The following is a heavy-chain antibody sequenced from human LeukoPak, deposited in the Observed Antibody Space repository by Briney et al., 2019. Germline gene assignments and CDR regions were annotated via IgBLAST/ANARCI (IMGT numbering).Heavy chain of an antibody. CDR3: ARTGPDTAMGPFDY. CDR2: IYYSGST. Sequence: SETLSLTCTVSGGSISSYYWSWIRQPPGKGLEWIGYIYYSGSTNYNPSLKSRVTMSVDTSKNQFSLKLSSVTAADTAVYYCARTGPDTAMGPFDYWGQGTLVTVSS. V-gene: IGHV4-59*12. D-gene: IGHD5-18*01. J-gene: IGHJ4*02. CDR1: GGSISSYY.